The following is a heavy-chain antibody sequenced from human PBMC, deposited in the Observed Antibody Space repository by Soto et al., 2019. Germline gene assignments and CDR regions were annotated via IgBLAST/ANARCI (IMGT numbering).Heavy chain of an antibody. J-gene: IGHJ4*02. V-gene: IGHV3-23*01. CDR3: AKRDCSGGSCYYDY. D-gene: IGHD2-15*01. CDR2: ISGSGGST. Sequence: HPGGSLRLSCAASGFTFSSYAMSWVRQAPGKGLEWVSAISGSGGSTYYADSVKGRFAISRDNSKNTLYLQMNSLRAEDTAVYYCAKRDCSGGSCYYDYWGQGTLVTVSS. CDR1: GFTFSSYA.